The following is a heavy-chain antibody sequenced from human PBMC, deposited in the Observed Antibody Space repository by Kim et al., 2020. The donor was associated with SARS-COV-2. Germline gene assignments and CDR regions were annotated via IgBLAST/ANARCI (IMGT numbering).Heavy chain of an antibody. D-gene: IGHD5-12*01. CDR3: ARVGIKMATDDY. V-gene: IGHV4-34*01. CDR2: INHSGST. Sequence: SETLSLTCAVYGGSFSGYYWSWIRQPPGKGLEWIGEINHSGSTNYNPSLKSRVTISVDTSKNQFSLKLSSVTAADTAVYYCARVGIKMATDDYWGQGTLVTVSS. CDR1: GGSFSGYY. J-gene: IGHJ4*02.